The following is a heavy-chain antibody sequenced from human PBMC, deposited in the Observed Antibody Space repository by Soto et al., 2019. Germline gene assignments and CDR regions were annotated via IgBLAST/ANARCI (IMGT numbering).Heavy chain of an antibody. CDR1: GGSISSGGYS. V-gene: IGHV4-30-2*01. D-gene: IGHD1-1*01. J-gene: IGHJ4*02. CDR2: IYHSGST. Sequence: QLQLQESGSGLVKPSQTLSLTCAVSGGSISSGGYSWSWIRQPPGKGLEWIGYIYHSGSTYYNPSLKSLVTISVDRSNNQFSLKLSSVTAADTAVDYCGRDGTGFDYWGQGTLVTVSS. CDR3: GRDGTGFDY.